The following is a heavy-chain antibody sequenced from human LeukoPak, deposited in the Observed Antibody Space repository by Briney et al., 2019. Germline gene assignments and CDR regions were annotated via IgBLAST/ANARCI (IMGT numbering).Heavy chain of an antibody. J-gene: IGHJ4*02. V-gene: IGHV3-30*02. D-gene: IGHD3-10*01. CDR1: GFTFSSYG. CDR3: ARRTTTGVLLWFGDYFDY. CDR2: IRYDGSNK. Sequence: PGGPLRLSCAASGFTFSSYGMHWVRQAPGEGLEWVAFIRYDGSNKYYADSVKGRFTISRDNSKNTLYLQMNSLRAEDTAVYYCARRTTTGVLLWFGDYFDYWGQGTLVTVSS.